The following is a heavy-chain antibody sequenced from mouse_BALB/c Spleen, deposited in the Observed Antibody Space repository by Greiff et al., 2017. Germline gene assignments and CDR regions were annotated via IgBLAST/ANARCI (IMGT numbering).Heavy chain of an antibody. CDR2: INPSSGYT. J-gene: IGHJ4*01. D-gene: IGHD2-4*01. CDR1: GYTFTSYT. V-gene: IGHV1-4*01. Sequence: QVQLQQSGAELARPGASVKMSCKASGYTFTSYTMHWVKQRPGQGLEWIGYINPSSGYTNYNQKFKDKATLTADKSSSTAYMQLSSLTSEDSAVYYCARYDYLLAMDYWGQGTSVTVSS. CDR3: ARYDYLLAMDY.